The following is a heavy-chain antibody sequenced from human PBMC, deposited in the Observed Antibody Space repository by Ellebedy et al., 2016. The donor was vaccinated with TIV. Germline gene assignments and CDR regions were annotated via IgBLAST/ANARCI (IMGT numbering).Heavy chain of an antibody. J-gene: IGHJ4*02. Sequence: GESLKISXAVSGFTVSSNYMSRVRQAPGKGLEWVSIIYSGGSTNYADSVKGRFTISRDNSKNTLYLQMNSLRGEDTAVYYCAGAVFYWGQGTLVTVSS. CDR1: GFTVSSNY. D-gene: IGHD2-8*01. CDR2: IYSGGST. V-gene: IGHV3-53*01. CDR3: AGAVFY.